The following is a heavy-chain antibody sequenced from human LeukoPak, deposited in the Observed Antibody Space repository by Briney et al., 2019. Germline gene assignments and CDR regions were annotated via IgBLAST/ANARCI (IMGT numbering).Heavy chain of an antibody. Sequence: GGSLRLSCAASGFTFSSYAMSWVRQAPGKGLEWVSAISGSGGSTYYADSVKGRFTISRDNSKNTLYLQMNSLRAEDTAVYYCANGLITWIQLWPNFDYWGQGALVTVSS. CDR2: ISGSGGST. V-gene: IGHV3-23*01. CDR3: ANGLITWIQLWPNFDY. D-gene: IGHD5-18*01. J-gene: IGHJ4*02. CDR1: GFTFSSYA.